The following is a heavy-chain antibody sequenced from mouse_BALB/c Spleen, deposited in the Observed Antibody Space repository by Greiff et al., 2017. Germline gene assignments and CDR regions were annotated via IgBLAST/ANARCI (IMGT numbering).Heavy chain of an antibody. CDR1: GFAFSSYD. CDR3: ARQGYDVGYAMDY. CDR2: ISSGGGST. V-gene: IGHV5-12-1*01. J-gene: IGHJ4*01. D-gene: IGHD2-14*01. Sequence: EVQLVESGGGLVKPGGSLKLSCAASGFAFSSYDMSWVRQTPEKRLEWVAYISSGGGSTYYPDTVKGRFTISRDNAKNTLYLQMSSLKSEDTAMYYCARQGYDVGYAMDYWGQGTSVTVSS.